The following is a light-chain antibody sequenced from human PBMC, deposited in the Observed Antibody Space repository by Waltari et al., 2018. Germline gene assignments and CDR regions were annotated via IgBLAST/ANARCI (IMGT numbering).Light chain of an antibody. CDR3: AVWDDSLSGPG. CDR1: TSNIGSTT. CDR2: TNN. J-gene: IGLJ3*02. V-gene: IGLV1-44*01. Sequence: QSVLTQPPSASGTPGQRVTISCSGSTSNIGSTTVTWYQQLPGTAPKLLIYTNNQRPSGVPDRFSGSKSGTSASLAISGLQSEDEADYYCAVWDDSLSGPGFGGGTKVTVL.